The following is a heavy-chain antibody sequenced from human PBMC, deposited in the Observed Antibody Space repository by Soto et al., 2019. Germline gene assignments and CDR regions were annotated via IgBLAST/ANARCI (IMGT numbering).Heavy chain of an antibody. CDR3: ARSLSPTDLVFFDSFGYYNWFDP. D-gene: IGHD3-22*01. V-gene: IGHV1-2*02. CDR1: GYTFTGYY. J-gene: IGHJ5*02. Sequence: ASVKFSCKAAGYTFTGYYMHWVRQAPGQGLEWMGWSNPNSGVTNYAQRFQGRVTMTRDTSITTAHMELTGLRSDDTAVYYCARSLSPTDLVFFDSFGYYNWFDPWGQGTLVTVSS. CDR2: SNPNSGVT.